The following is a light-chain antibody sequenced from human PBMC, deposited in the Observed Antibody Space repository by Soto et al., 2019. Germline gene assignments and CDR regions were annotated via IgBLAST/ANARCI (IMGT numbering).Light chain of an antibody. J-gene: IGKJ1*01. CDR2: AAS. V-gene: IGKV1-8*01. Sequence: AIRMTQSPSSVSASTGDRVTITFRASQGISSDLAWYQQKPGKAPKLLIYAASTLQSGVPSRFSGSGSGTDFTLTISCLQSEDFATYYCQQYYSYPPTFGQGTKVEIK. CDR3: QQYYSYPPT. CDR1: QGISSD.